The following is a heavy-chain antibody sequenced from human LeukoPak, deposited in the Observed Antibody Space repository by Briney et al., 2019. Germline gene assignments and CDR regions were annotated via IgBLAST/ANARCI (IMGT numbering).Heavy chain of an antibody. J-gene: IGHJ6*02. CDR3: ARAPNNWSDEGPYYYYGMDV. CDR2: IYPGDSDT. CDR1: GYSFTSYW. V-gene: IGHV5-51*01. D-gene: IGHD1-20*01. Sequence: GESLKISCKGSGYSFTSYWIGWVRQMPGKGPEWMGIIYPGDSDTRYSPSFQGQVTISADKSISTAYLQWSSLKASDTAMYYCARAPNNWSDEGPYYYYGMDVWGQGTTVTVSS.